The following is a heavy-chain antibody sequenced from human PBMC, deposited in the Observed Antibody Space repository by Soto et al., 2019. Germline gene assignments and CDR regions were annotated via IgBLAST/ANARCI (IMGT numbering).Heavy chain of an antibody. Sequence: GGSLRLSCAASGFTVSSNYMTSVRQAPGKGLEWVSTIYRGGSKYYPDSERGRFTISRDNYKNTLYLQMNSLRAEDTAMYFCARDYYDSSGHLLAFDIWGQGTIVTVSS. D-gene: IGHD3-22*01. V-gene: IGHV3-66*01. J-gene: IGHJ3*02. CDR2: IYRGGSK. CDR1: GFTVSSNY. CDR3: ARDYYDSSGHLLAFDI.